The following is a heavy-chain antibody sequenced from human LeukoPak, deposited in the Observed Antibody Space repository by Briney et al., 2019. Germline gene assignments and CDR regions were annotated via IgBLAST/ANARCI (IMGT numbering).Heavy chain of an antibody. D-gene: IGHD6-13*01. CDR2: IYYSGST. V-gene: IGHV4-61*01. CDR3: ARDPRIAAAGTFWFDP. Sequence: SETLSLTCIVSGGSVSSGSYYWSWIRQPPGKGLEWIGYIYYSGSTNYNPSLKSRVTISVDTSKNQFSLKLSSVTAADTAVYYCARDPRIAAAGTFWFDPWGQGTLVTVSS. J-gene: IGHJ5*02. CDR1: GGSVSSGSYY.